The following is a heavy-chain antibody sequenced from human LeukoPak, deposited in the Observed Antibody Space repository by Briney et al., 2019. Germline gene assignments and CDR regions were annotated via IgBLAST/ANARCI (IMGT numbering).Heavy chain of an antibody. J-gene: IGHJ4*02. Sequence: SQTLSLTCTVSGGSISSGSYYWSWIRQPPGKGLEWIGYIYYSGSTYYNPSLKSRVTISVDTSKNQFSLKLSSVTAADTAVYYCARVGWGYGDYEYYFDYWGQGTLVTVSS. D-gene: IGHD4-17*01. CDR3: ARVGWGYGDYEYYFDY. CDR1: GGSISSGSYY. CDR2: IYYSGST. V-gene: IGHV4-30-4*08.